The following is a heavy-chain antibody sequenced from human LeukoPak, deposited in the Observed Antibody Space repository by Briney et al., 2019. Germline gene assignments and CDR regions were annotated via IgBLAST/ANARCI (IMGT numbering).Heavy chain of an antibody. CDR1: GGSFSGYY. CDR2: VNPRGRT. V-gene: IGHV4-34*01. CDR3: ARRRLGYYCDY. Sequence: SYTLSLTCRVYGGSFSGYYWSGIRQPPPRGVDWIGEVNPRGRTHYNPSLKNRVTLSVDTSKHQFSLTLNSVTAADTAVYYCARRRLGYYCDYWGQGTLVTVSS. D-gene: IGHD5-24*01. J-gene: IGHJ4*02.